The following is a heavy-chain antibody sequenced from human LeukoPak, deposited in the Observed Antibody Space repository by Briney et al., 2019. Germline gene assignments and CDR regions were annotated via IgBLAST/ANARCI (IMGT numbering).Heavy chain of an antibody. Sequence: SETLSLTCTVSGGAISISSYYWGWIRQPPGKGLEWIGSIYGDGSIYYNPSLKSRVTISVDMSKNQFSLKLSSVTAADTAVFYCARREWGYAVSVWGKGTTVIVSS. D-gene: IGHD2-2*01. CDR3: ARREWGYAVSV. V-gene: IGHV4-39*07. CDR1: GGAISISSYY. J-gene: IGHJ6*04. CDR2: IYGDGSI.